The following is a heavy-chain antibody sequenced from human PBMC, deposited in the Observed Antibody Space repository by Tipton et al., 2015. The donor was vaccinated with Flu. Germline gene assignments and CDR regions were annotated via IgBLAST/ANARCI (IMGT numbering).Heavy chain of an antibody. J-gene: IGHJ4*02. CDR1: GYTVTDYY. CDR3: ARRSWDY. CDR2: INPNSGGR. V-gene: IGHV1-2*02. Sequence: QLVQFGAEVKKPGASVRVSCRASGYTVTDYYIHWVRQAPGQGLEWMGWINPNSGGRKDAQKFQGRVSMTWDTSISTVYMELSRLKSDDTAVYYCARRSWDYWGQGTLVIVSS.